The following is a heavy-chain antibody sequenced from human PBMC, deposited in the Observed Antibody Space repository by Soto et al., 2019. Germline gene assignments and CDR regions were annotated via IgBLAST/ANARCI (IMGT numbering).Heavy chain of an antibody. CDR1: GFTFSSYG. CDR3: AFTSAAGDLSYYYYGMDV. CDR2: ISYDGSNK. Sequence: LRLSCAASGFTFSSYGMHWVRQAPGKGLEWVAVISYDGSNKYYADSVKGRFTISRDNSKNTLYLQMNSLRAEDTAVYYCAFTSAAGDLSYYYYGMDVWGQGTTVTVSS. J-gene: IGHJ6*02. D-gene: IGHD6-13*01. V-gene: IGHV3-30*03.